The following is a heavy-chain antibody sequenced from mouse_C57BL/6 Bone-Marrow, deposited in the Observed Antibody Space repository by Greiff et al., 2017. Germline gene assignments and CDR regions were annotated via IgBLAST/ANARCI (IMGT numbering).Heavy chain of an antibody. J-gene: IGHJ3*01. CDR1: GYTFTSYW. CDR3: ARSRGFAY. Sequence: QVQLQQPGAELVMPGASVKLSCKASGYTFTSYWMHWVKQRPGQGLEWIGEIDPSDSYTNYNQQFKGKSTLTVDKSSSTAYMQLSSLTSEDSAVYYCARSRGFAYWGQGTLVTVSA. V-gene: IGHV1-69*01. CDR2: IDPSDSYT.